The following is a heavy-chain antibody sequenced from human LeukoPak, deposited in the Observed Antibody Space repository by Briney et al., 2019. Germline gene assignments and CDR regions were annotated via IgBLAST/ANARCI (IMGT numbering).Heavy chain of an antibody. CDR3: ARGPPTAQYFQH. Sequence: ASVRVSCKASGYTFTTYDINWVRQATGQGLQWMGWINPNSGNTGYAQKFQGRITITRNTSISTVYMELSSLRSEDTAVYYCARGPPTAQYFQHWGQGTLVTVSS. D-gene: IGHD1-1*01. CDR1: GYTFTTYD. V-gene: IGHV1-8*03. J-gene: IGHJ1*01. CDR2: INPNSGNT.